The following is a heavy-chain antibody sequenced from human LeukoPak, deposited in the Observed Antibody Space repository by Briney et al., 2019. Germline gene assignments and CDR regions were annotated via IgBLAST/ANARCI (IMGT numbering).Heavy chain of an antibody. V-gene: IGHV1-2*02. CDR1: GYTFTDYY. J-gene: IGHJ4*02. CDR2: INPNSGGT. CDR3: ARVSQVVAAYINDLDY. Sequence: ASVKGSFKASGYTFTDYYIHRVRQAPGQGLEGMGRINPNSGGTNYAQKFQGRVTMTRDTSISTAYMELSRLRSDDTAMYYCARVSQVVAAYINDLDYWGQGTLVTVSS. D-gene: IGHD2-15*01.